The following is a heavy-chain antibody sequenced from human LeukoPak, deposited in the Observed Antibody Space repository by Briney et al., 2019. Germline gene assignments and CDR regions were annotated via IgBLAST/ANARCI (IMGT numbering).Heavy chain of an antibody. Sequence: TLSLTCTVSGGSLSSGSYYWSWIRQPAGKGLEWIGRIYTSGSTNYNPSLKSRVTISVDTSKNQFSLKLSSVTAADTAVYYCASSSITIFGVVRGTWFDPWGQGTLVTVSS. V-gene: IGHV4-61*02. CDR2: IYTSGST. CDR1: GGSLSSGSYY. CDR3: ASSSITIFGVVRGTWFDP. D-gene: IGHD3-3*01. J-gene: IGHJ5*02.